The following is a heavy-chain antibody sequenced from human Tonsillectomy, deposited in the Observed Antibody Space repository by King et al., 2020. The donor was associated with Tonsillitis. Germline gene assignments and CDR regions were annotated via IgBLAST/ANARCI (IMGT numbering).Heavy chain of an antibody. Sequence: VQLVESGGGLVQPGGSLRLSCVASGFTFNFYYMTWVRQAPGKGLEWVANIKQDGSEQFYADSVKGRFTISRDNARNSLFLQMSSLRVEDTAVYYCAREGVIGAAVDDASYIWGQGTLVTVSS. D-gene: IGHD2-15*01. V-gene: IGHV3-7*03. CDR3: AREGVIGAAVDDASYI. J-gene: IGHJ3*02. CDR1: GFTFNFYY. CDR2: IKQDGSEQ.